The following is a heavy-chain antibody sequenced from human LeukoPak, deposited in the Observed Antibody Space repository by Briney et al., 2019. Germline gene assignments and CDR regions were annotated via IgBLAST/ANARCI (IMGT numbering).Heavy chain of an antibody. CDR2: IYHSGST. V-gene: IGHV4-38-2*02. D-gene: IGHD4-23*01. Sequence: SETLSLTCTVSGYSISSDYYWGWIRQPPGKGLEWIGSIYHSGSTNYNPSLKSRVTISVDTSKNQFSLKLSSVTAADTAVYYCARLDYGGNSFPRWGQGTLVTVSS. CDR1: GYSISSDYY. J-gene: IGHJ4*02. CDR3: ARLDYGGNSFPR.